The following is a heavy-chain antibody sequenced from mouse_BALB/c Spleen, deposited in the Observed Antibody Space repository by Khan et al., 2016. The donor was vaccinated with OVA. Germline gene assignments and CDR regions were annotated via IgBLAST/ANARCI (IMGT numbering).Heavy chain of an antibody. J-gene: IGHJ3*01. CDR2: ISSVAYSI. CDR3: VRGGFAY. Sequence: EVELVESGGGLVQPGGSRKLSCAASGFTFIDYGMAWVRQTPGKGPEWIAFISSVAYSIYYADPVTGLFTISSEYAKNNLFLEMSSLRSDYTAMYYCVRGGFAYWGQGTLVTVSA. CDR1: GFTFIDYG. V-gene: IGHV5-15*02.